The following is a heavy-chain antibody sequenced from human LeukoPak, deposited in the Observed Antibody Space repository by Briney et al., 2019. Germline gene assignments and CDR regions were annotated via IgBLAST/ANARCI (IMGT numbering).Heavy chain of an antibody. CDR1: GFTFSNYN. CDR2: ISGSDAGT. J-gene: IGHJ6*03. V-gene: IGHV3-23*01. Sequence: PGGSLRLSCAASGFTFSNYNMNWVRQAPGKGLEWVSAISGSDAGTYYADSVKGRFTISRDNSKNTLYLQMNTLRAEDTAVYYCARDLVWFGEPKGYYNYMDVWGKGTTVTVSS. D-gene: IGHD3-10*01. CDR3: ARDLVWFGEPKGYYNYMDV.